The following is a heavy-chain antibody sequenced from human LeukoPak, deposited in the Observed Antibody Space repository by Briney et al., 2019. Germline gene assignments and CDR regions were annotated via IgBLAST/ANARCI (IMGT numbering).Heavy chain of an antibody. J-gene: IGHJ4*02. CDR2: IHYSGTT. V-gene: IGHV4-39*01. CDR3: ARHRTNNYGSGTPFDI. Sequence: SSETLSLTCTVSGDSISGTSYDWCWIPQPTGKGLEWIGSIHYSGTTQYTPSLKRRLTTSIDTSKNTFSLKLNTVSAADTAVYYCARHRTNNYGSGTPFDIWGQGTMVTVSS. CDR1: GDSISGTSYD. D-gene: IGHD3-10*01.